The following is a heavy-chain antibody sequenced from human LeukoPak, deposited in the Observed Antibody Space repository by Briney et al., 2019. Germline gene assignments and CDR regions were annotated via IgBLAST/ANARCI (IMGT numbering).Heavy chain of an antibody. Sequence: QPGGSLRLSCAASGFTVSSNHMSWVRQAPGKGLEWVSVIYSGGSTYYADSVKGRFTISRDNSKNTLYLQMTSLRAEATAVYYCARGIRGYINYYYYYMDVWGKGTTVTVSS. CDR2: IYSGGST. CDR1: GFTVSSNH. D-gene: IGHD5-24*01. J-gene: IGHJ6*03. V-gene: IGHV3-53*01. CDR3: ARGIRGYINYYYYYMDV.